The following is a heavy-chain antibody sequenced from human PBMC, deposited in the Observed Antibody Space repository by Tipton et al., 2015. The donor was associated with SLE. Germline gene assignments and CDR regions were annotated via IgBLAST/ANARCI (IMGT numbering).Heavy chain of an antibody. CDR3: ARSAGYGSSWAHFDY. Sequence: TLFLTCTVSGGSFSSHYWSWIRQPPGKGLEWIGYIYYSGSTNYNPSLKSRVTISVDTSKNQFSLKLSSVTAADTAVYYCARSAGYGSSWAHFDYWGQGTLVTVSS. J-gene: IGHJ4*02. CDR1: GGSFSSHY. CDR2: IYYSGST. D-gene: IGHD6-13*01. V-gene: IGHV4-59*11.